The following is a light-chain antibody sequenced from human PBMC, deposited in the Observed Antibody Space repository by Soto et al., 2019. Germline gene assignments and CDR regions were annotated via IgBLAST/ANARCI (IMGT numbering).Light chain of an antibody. CDR1: QGISSY. CDR3: QQLNSYPPWT. Sequence: DLPLTQSPSFLSASVGDRVTIPCRASQGISSYLAWYQHKPGKAPKLLIYAASTMQSGVPSRFSGSGSGTEFALTISSLQTEDFATYYCQQLNSYPPWTFGQGTKVEIK. CDR2: AAS. J-gene: IGKJ1*01. V-gene: IGKV1-9*01.